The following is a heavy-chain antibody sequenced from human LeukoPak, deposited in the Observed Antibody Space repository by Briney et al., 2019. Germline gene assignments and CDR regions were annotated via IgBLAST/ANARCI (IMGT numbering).Heavy chain of an antibody. CDR3: ASKTPADY. V-gene: IGHV3-48*02. Sequence: GGSLRLSCAVSGFTFSNYAMSWVRQAPGKGLEWVSYISSSSSTIYYADSVKGRFAISRDNAKNSLYLQMNSLRDEDTAVYYCASKTPADYWGQGTLVTVSS. CDR2: ISSSSSTI. CDR1: GFTFSNYA. D-gene: IGHD2-15*01. J-gene: IGHJ4*02.